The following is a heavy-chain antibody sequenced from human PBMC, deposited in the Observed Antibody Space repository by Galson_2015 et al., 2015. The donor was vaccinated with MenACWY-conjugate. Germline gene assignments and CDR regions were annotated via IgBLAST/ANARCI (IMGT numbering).Heavy chain of an antibody. J-gene: IGHJ6*03. V-gene: IGHV3-21*03. Sequence: SLRLSCAASGFTFSSYSMNWVRQAPGKGPEWVSSISSSSSYIYYADSVKGRFTISRDNAKNSLYLQMNSLRAEDTAVYYCARADSSSSVYYYYMDVWGKGTTVTVSS. D-gene: IGHD6-6*01. CDR1: GFTFSSYS. CDR2: ISSSSSYI. CDR3: ARADSSSSVYYYYMDV.